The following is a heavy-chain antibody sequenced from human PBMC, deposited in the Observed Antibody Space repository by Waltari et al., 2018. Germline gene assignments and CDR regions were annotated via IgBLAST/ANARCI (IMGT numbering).Heavy chain of an antibody. CDR1: GYSISSGYY. CDR2: ISRSGSTI. D-gene: IGHD5-12*01. Sequence: QVQLQESGPRLVTPSETLSLNCAVSGYSISSGYYWDWIRQPPGKGLEWVSYISRSGSTIYYADSVKGRCTIARDNAKNSLYLQMNSLRAEDTAVYYCAARDGSIWGQGTMVTVSS. CDR3: AARDGSI. J-gene: IGHJ3*02. V-gene: IGHV3-11*04.